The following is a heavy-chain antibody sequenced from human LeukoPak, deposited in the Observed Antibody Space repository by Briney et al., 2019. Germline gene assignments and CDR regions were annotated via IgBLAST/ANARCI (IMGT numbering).Heavy chain of an antibody. CDR3: AKLIVGATTGFDY. V-gene: IGHV3-23*01. J-gene: IGHJ4*02. Sequence: PGGSLRLSCAASGFTFSNAWMNWVRQAPGKGLEWVSAISGSGGSTYYADSVKGRFTISRDNSKNTLHLQMNSLRAEDTAVYYCAKLIVGATTGFDYWGQGTLVTVSS. D-gene: IGHD1-26*01. CDR2: ISGSGGST. CDR1: GFTFSNAW.